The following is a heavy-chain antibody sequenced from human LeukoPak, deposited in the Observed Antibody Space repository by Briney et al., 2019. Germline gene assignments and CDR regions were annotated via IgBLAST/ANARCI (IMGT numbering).Heavy chain of an antibody. V-gene: IGHV3-74*01. J-gene: IGHJ6*03. CDR1: GFTFNNYW. D-gene: IGHD3-10*01. CDR3: ASALYGSGTYLKAYMDV. CDR2: INSDGRST. Sequence: GGSLRLSCAASGFTFNNYWMHWVRQAPGKGPVWVSRINSDGRSTTYADSVKGRFTISRDNARNTLYLQMNSLRAEDTAVYYCASALYGSGTYLKAYMDVWGKGTTVTIS.